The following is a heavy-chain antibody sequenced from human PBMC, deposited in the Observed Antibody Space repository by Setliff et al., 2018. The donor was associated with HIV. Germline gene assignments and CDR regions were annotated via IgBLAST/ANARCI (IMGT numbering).Heavy chain of an antibody. CDR2: IYTTGST. V-gene: IGHV4-61*09. CDR3: AREWLVLNYYYYGMDV. CDR1: GYSISSGYY. J-gene: IGHJ6*02. Sequence: SETLSLTCAVSGYSISSGYYWGWIRQPAGKGLEWIGHIYTTGSTNYNPSLKSRVTISVDTSKNQFSLKLSSVTAADTAVYYCAREWLVLNYYYYGMDVWGQGTTVTVSS. D-gene: IGHD6-19*01.